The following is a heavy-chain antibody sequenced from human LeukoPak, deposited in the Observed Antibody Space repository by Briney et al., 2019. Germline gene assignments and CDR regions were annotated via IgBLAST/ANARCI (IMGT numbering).Heavy chain of an antibody. V-gene: IGHV4-34*01. CDR3: ARVCRDGYPYYFDY. CDR1: GGSFSGYY. CDR2: INHSGST. D-gene: IGHD5-24*01. Sequence: ASETLSLTCAVYGGSFSGYYWSWIRQPPGKGLEWIGEINHSGSTNYNPSLKSRVTISVDTSKNQFSLKLSSVTAADTAVYYCARVCRDGYPYYFDYWSQGTLVTVSS. J-gene: IGHJ4*02.